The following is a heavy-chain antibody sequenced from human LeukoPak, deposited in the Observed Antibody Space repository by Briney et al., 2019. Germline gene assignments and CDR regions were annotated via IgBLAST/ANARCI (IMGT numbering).Heavy chain of an antibody. D-gene: IGHD6-19*01. CDR1: GFTFDDYG. V-gene: IGHV3-20*04. CDR3: ARDQGIAVAGIGDY. CDR2: INWNGGST. Sequence: GGSLRLSCAASGFTFDDYGMSWVRQAPGKGLERVSGINWNGGSTGYADSVKGRFTISRDNAKNTLYLQMGSLRPEDMAVYFCARDQGIAVAGIGDYWGQGTLVTVSS. J-gene: IGHJ4*02.